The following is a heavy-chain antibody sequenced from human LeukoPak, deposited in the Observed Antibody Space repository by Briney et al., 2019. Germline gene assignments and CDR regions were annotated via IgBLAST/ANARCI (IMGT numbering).Heavy chain of an antibody. CDR3: ARVPLWFGDRYAFDI. J-gene: IGHJ3*02. Sequence: GASVEVSCKASGYTFTSYAMHWVRQAPGQRLEWMGWINAGNGNTKYSQKFQGRVTITRDTSASTAYMELSSLRSEDTAVYYCARVPLWFGDRYAFDIWGQGTMVTVSS. V-gene: IGHV1-3*01. CDR1: GYTFTSYA. CDR2: INAGNGNT. D-gene: IGHD3-10*01.